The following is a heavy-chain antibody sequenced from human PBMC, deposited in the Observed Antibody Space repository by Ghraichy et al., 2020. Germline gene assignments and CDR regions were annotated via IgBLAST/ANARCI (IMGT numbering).Heavy chain of an antibody. CDR3: AREFIAGPTSLIPNFYYYDGMDV. CDR2: ISSSGSTT. CDR1: RFTFSDYY. J-gene: IGHJ6*02. V-gene: IGHV3-11*01. Sequence: GGSLRLSCAASRFTFSDYYMSWIRQAPGKGLEWVSYISSSGSTTSYADSVKGRFTISRDNTKNSLYLQMNSLRVEDTAVYYCAREFIAGPTSLIPNFYYYDGMDVWGQGTTVIVSS. D-gene: IGHD1-26*01.